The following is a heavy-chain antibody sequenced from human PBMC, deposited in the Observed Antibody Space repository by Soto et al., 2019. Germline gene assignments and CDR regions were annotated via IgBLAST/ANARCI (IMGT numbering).Heavy chain of an antibody. CDR1: GYSFTSNW. CDR2: INPADSDI. CDR3: ARPRDSGSYYYSFDS. V-gene: IGHV5-51*01. J-gene: IGHJ4*02. D-gene: IGHD1-26*01. Sequence: GESLKISCEASGYSFTSNWIGWVRQMPGKGLEWMGIINPADSDIKYSPSFQGQVTISADNSITTSSLQFSSLKTSDTATYFCARPRDSGSYYYSFDSWGQGTPVTVPS.